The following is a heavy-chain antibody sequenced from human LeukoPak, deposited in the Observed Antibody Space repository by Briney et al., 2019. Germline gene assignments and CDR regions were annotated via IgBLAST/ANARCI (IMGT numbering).Heavy chain of an antibody. V-gene: IGHV1-24*01. D-gene: IGHD6-13*01. CDR3: ATGPYSSSYDLDY. J-gene: IGHJ4*02. CDR2: FDPEDGET. Sequence: ASVKVSCKVPGYTLTELSMHWVRQAPGRGLEWMGGFDPEDGETIYAQKFQGRVTMTEDTSTDTAYMELSSLRSEDTAVYYCATGPYSSSYDLDYWGQGTLVTVSS. CDR1: GYTLTELS.